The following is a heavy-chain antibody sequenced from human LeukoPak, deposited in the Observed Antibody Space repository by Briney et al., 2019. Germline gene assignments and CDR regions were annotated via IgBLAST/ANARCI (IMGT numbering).Heavy chain of an antibody. Sequence: PSETLSFTCAVYGGSFSGYYWSWIRQPPGKGLEWIGEINHSGSTNYNPSLKSRVTISVDTSKNQFSLKLSSVTAADTAVYYCARLHSSFGYGDYEDWFDPWGQGTLVTVSS. V-gene: IGHV4-34*01. CDR1: GGSFSGYY. CDR2: INHSGST. CDR3: ARLHSSFGYGDYEDWFDP. J-gene: IGHJ5*02. D-gene: IGHD4-17*01.